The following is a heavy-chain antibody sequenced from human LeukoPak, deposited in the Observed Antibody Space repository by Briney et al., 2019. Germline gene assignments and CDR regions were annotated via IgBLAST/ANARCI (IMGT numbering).Heavy chain of an antibody. Sequence: GASVKVSCKASGYTFTGYYMHWVRQAPGQGLEWMGWINPNSDGTSYSQKFQSRVTMTRDTSASTAYMELSSLRSEDTAVYYCARHLSGGWHEDAFDIWGQGTMVTVSS. CDR3: ARHLSGGWHEDAFDI. CDR1: GYTFTGYY. J-gene: IGHJ3*02. V-gene: IGHV1-2*02. CDR2: INPNSDGT. D-gene: IGHD6-19*01.